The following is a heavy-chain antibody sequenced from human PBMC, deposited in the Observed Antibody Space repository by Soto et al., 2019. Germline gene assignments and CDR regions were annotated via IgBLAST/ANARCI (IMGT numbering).Heavy chain of an antibody. J-gene: IGHJ6*02. CDR1: GFTFSNYD. CDR3: AKDRRGVMDV. Sequence: EVQLLESGGGLVQPGGSLRLSCAASGFTFSNYDMSWVRQAPGKGLEWVSAVSESGRSTYYADSVKGRFTISRDNSKNTLYLQMNSLRVEDTAVYFCAKDRRGVMDVWGQGTTVTVSS. D-gene: IGHD3-10*01. CDR2: VSESGRST. V-gene: IGHV3-23*01.